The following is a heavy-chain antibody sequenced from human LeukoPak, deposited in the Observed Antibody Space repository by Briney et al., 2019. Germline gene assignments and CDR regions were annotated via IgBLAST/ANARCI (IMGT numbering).Heavy chain of an antibody. D-gene: IGHD3-10*01. CDR3: ARGYYYRG. J-gene: IGHJ4*02. CDR2: IYADGSS. CDR1: GGSVSSENSY. Sequence: SDTLSLTCTVSGGSVSSENSYWNWIRQPAGKGLEWIGRIYADGSSTYNPSLKSRVTISVDTSKNQFSLRLTSMTAADTAVYYCARGYYYRGWGQGTLVTVSS. V-gene: IGHV4-61*02.